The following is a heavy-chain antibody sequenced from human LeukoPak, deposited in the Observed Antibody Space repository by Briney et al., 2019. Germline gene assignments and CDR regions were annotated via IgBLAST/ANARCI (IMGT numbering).Heavy chain of an antibody. V-gene: IGHV4-38-2*01. CDR1: GYSISSGYY. J-gene: IGHJ4*02. CDR3: ARRTTVVTKSFDY. Sequence: PSGTLSLTCAVSGYSISSGYYWGWIRQPPGKGLEWIGSIYHSGSTYYNPSLKSRVTISVDTSKNQFSLKLSSVTAADTAVYYCARRTTVVTKSFDYWGQGTLVTVSS. D-gene: IGHD4-23*01. CDR2: IYHSGST.